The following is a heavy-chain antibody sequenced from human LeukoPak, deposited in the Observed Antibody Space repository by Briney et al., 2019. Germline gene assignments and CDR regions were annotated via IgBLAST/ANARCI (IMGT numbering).Heavy chain of an antibody. Sequence: ASVKVSCKASGYTFTSYGISWVRQAPGQGLEWMGWISAYNGNTNYAQKLQGRVTMTRDTSTSTAYMELSSLRSEDTAVYYCARDSDAFDIWGQGTMVTVSS. V-gene: IGHV1-18*01. J-gene: IGHJ3*02. CDR2: ISAYNGNT. CDR3: ARDSDAFDI. CDR1: GYTFTSYG.